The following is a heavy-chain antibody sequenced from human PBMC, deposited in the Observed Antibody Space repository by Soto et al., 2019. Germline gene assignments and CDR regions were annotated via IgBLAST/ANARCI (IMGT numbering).Heavy chain of an antibody. CDR1: GDSYSISTYS. Sequence: SETLSLTCNMSGDSYSISTYSWSWIRQPPGKALQWIGFIYQSGVTSYNPSLASRVSISLNRSNNQCSLKLKSVTAADTAVYFCAGMPYTSGLRFDPWGPGTLVTVSS. J-gene: IGHJ5*02. CDR2: IYQSGVT. CDR3: AGMPYTSGLRFDP. V-gene: IGHV4-30-2*01. D-gene: IGHD6-19*01.